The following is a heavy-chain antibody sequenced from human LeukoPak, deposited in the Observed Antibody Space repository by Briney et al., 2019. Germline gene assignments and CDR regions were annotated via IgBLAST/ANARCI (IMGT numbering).Heavy chain of an antibody. CDR1: GYTFTSYG. V-gene: IGHV1-18*01. J-gene: IGHJ5*02. D-gene: IGHD4-11*01. CDR3: ARVPVTYNWFDP. CDR2: ISAYNGNT. Sequence: ASVKVSCKASGYTFTSYGISWVRQAPGQGLEWMGWISAYNGNTNYAQKLQGRVTMTTDTSTSTAYMELRGLRSDDTAVYYCARVPVTYNWFDPWGQGTLVTVSS.